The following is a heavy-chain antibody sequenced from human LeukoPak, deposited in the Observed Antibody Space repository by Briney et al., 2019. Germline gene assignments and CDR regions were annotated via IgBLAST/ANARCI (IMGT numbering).Heavy chain of an antibody. Sequence: GESLKISCKGSGYSFTSYWIGWVRQMPGKGLEWMGIVYPGDSDTRYSPSFQGQVTISADKPISTAYLQWSSLKASDTAMYYCARSYCGGDCSLYYFDYWGQGTLVTVSS. V-gene: IGHV5-51*04. J-gene: IGHJ4*02. CDR3: ARSYCGGDCSLYYFDY. CDR1: GYSFTSYW. CDR2: VYPGDSDT. D-gene: IGHD2-21*02.